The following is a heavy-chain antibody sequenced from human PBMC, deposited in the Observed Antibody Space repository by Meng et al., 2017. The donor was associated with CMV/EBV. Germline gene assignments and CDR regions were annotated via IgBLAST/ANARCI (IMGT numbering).Heavy chain of an antibody. CDR1: GFTFSSYE. J-gene: IGHJ6*02. CDR2: ISSSGSTI. V-gene: IGHV3-48*03. D-gene: IGHD3-16*01. Sequence: GESLKISCAASGFTFSSYEMNWVRQAPGKGLEWVSYISSSGSTIYYADSVKGRFTISRDNAKNSLYLQMNSLRAEDTAVYYCARDPYRDDSHYYYGMDVWGQGTTVTSP. CDR3: ARDPYRDDSHYYYGMDV.